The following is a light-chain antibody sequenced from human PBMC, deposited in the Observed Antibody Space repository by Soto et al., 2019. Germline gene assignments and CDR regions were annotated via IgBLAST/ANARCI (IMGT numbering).Light chain of an antibody. Sequence: QSVLTQPASVSGSPGQSITISCTGTSSDVGGYNYVSWYQHHPGKAPKLMIYAVSNRPSGVSNRFSGSKSGNTASLTISGLQPEEEADYYCNSYTNRYTFVLGSGTKVTVL. CDR1: SSDVGGYNY. CDR2: AVS. CDR3: NSYTNRYTFV. J-gene: IGLJ1*01. V-gene: IGLV2-14*01.